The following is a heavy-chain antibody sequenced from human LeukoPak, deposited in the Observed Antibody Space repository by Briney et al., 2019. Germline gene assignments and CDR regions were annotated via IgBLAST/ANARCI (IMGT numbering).Heavy chain of an antibody. CDR2: INPYRGTT. CDR3: AREQTFGVVIPAY. D-gene: IGHD3-3*01. V-gene: IGHV1-18*01. CDR1: GYTFMDYG. Sequence: ASVKVSCKASGYTFMDYGISWVRQAPGQGLEWMASINPYRGTTHYAQKVQGRVTVTADTSTSTAYIELRSLKFDDTAVYYCAREQTFGVVIPAYWGQGTLVTVSS. J-gene: IGHJ4*02.